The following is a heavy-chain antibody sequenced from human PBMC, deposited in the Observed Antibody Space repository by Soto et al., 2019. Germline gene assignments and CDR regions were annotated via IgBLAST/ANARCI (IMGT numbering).Heavy chain of an antibody. D-gene: IGHD3-22*01. CDR2: IIPIFGTA. V-gene: IGHV1-69*01. J-gene: IGHJ4*02. CDR3: ARGTYYYDSSGYYLGPGGYFDY. Sequence: QVQLVQSGAEVKKPGSSVKVSCKASGGTFSSYAISWVRQAPGQGLEWMGGIIPIFGTANYAQKFQGRVTITADESTSTASMELISQRSEDTAVYYCARGTYYYDSSGYYLGPGGYFDYWGQGTLVTVSS. CDR1: GGTFSSYA.